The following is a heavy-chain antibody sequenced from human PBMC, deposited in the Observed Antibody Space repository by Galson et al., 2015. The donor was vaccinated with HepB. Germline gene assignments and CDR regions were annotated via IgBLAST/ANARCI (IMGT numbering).Heavy chain of an antibody. CDR2: ISAYNGNT. CDR3: AREGCSGANCPTLSWFDP. J-gene: IGHJ5*02. CDR1: GYTFSNHG. V-gene: IGHV1-18*01. Sequence: SVKVSCKASGYTFSNHGVSWVRQAPGQGLEWMGWISAYNGNTIYAEKLQGRVTLTTDTSTFTAYMELSSLRSEDTAVYYCAREGCSGANCPTLSWFDPWGQGTLVTVSS. D-gene: IGHD2-15*01.